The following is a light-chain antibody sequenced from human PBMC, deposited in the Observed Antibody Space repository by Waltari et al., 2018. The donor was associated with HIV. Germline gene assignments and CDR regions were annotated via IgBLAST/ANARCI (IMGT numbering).Light chain of an antibody. J-gene: IGLJ1*01. Sequence: SYDLTQTLSVSVALGQTATIPCGDTKIGSTRVHWYQQKSGQVPVLVIYKNSNRPSGIPERFSGSNSGTTATLAITGVQAGDEADYYCQVWDSSALYVFGPGTKVTV. CDR3: QVWDSSALYV. CDR1: KIGSTR. V-gene: IGLV3-9*01. CDR2: KNS.